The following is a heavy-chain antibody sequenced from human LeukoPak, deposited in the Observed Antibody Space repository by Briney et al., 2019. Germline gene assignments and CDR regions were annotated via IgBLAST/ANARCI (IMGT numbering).Heavy chain of an antibody. Sequence: PGGSLRLSCAASGFIFSSYAMSWVRQAPGKGLEWVAYISTRGNFIFYSDSVKGRFTISRDDAKNSLYLQMNSLKDADTAVYYCARGLSDGVTYAFEIWGQGTMVTVSS. D-gene: IGHD3-3*01. V-gene: IGHV3-21*05. J-gene: IGHJ3*02. CDR3: ARGLSDGVTYAFEI. CDR2: ISTRGNFI. CDR1: GFIFSSYA.